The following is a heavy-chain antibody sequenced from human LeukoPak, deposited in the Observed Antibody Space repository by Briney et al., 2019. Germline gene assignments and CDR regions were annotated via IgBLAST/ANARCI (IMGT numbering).Heavy chain of an antibody. CDR2: ISAYNGNT. V-gene: IGHV1-18*01. J-gene: IGHJ5*02. Sequence: ASVKVSCKASGYTFTSYGISWVRQAPGQGLEWMGWISAYNGNTNYAQKLQGRVTMTADTSTSTAYMELRSLRSDDTAVYYCARDLGGFYYDSSGYYGHPHWFDLWGQGTLVTVSS. D-gene: IGHD3-22*01. CDR3: ARDLGGFYYDSSGYYGHPHWFDL. CDR1: GYTFTSYG.